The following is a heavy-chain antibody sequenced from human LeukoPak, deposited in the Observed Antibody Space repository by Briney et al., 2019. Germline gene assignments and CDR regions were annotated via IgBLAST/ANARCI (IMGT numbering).Heavy chain of an antibody. V-gene: IGHV3-20*04. J-gene: IGHJ6*04. CDR1: GLTFDNYG. D-gene: IGHD3-10*02. Sequence: GGSLRLSCAASGLTFDNYGMSWVRQVPGKGLEWVSSINGNGGSTAYADSVKGRFTISRDNAKNSLYLQMNSLRAEDTAVYCCAELGITMIGGVWGKGTTVTISS. CDR3: AELGITMIGGV. CDR2: INGNGGST.